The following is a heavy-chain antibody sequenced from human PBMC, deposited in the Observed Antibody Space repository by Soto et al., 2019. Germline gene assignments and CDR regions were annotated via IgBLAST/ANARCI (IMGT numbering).Heavy chain of an antibody. D-gene: IGHD2-2*02. CDR2: IYYSGST. CDR1: GGSVSSGSYY. V-gene: IGHV4-61*01. Sequence: SETLSLTCTVSGGSVSSGSYYWSWIRQPPGKGLEWIGYIYYSGSTNYNPSLKSRVTISVDTSKNQFSLKLSSVTAADTAVYYCARGGYCSSTSCYIYFDYWGQGTLVTVSS. CDR3: ARGGYCSSTSCYIYFDY. J-gene: IGHJ4*02.